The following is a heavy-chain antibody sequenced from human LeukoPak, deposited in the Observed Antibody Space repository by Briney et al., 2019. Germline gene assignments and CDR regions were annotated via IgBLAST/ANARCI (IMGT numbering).Heavy chain of an antibody. Sequence: GGSLRLSCAASGFTFSGDWMHWVRQAPGKGLVWVSRINSDGTTTYADSVKGRFTVSRDNTKNTLYLQMNSLRAEDTAVYYCGRHRIPVAGRGAFDIWGQGTTVTVSS. CDR3: GRHRIPVAGRGAFDI. CDR2: INSDGTT. CDR1: GFTFSGDW. V-gene: IGHV3-74*01. J-gene: IGHJ3*02. D-gene: IGHD6-19*01.